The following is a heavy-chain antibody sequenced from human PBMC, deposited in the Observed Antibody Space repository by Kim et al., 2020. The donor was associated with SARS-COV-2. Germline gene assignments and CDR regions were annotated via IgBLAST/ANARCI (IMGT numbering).Heavy chain of an antibody. V-gene: IGHV3-15*01. D-gene: IGHD3-22*01. J-gene: IGHJ4*02. Sequence: RFTISRDDSKNTLYLQMNSLKTEDTAVYYCTATYYYDSSGYSGVLYYFDYWGQGTLVTVSS. CDR3: TATYYYDSSGYSGVLYYFDY.